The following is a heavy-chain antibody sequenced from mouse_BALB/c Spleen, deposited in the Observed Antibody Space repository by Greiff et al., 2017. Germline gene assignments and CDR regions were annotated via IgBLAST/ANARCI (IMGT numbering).Heavy chain of an antibody. D-gene: IGHD2-14*01. CDR2: ISYSGST. CDR1: GYSITSDYA. Sequence: EVKLEESGPGLVKPSQSLSLTCTVTGYSITSDYAWNWIRQFPGNKLEWMGYISYSGSTSYNPSLKSRISITRDTSKNQFFLQLNSVTTEDTATYYCARSGGNWYFDVWGAGTTVTVSS. CDR3: ARSGGNWYFDV. V-gene: IGHV3-2*02. J-gene: IGHJ1*01.